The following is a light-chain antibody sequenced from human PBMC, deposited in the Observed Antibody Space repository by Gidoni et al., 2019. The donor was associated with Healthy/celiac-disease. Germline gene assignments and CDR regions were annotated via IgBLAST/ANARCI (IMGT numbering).Light chain of an antibody. Sequence: DIQMTQSPSSLSASVGDRVTITCRASQSISSYLNWYQQKPGKAPKLLSYAASSLQSGVPSRFSGSGSGTDFTLTISSLQPEDFATYYCQQSYSTLWTFGQGTKGEIK. CDR2: AAS. CDR1: QSISSY. J-gene: IGKJ1*01. V-gene: IGKV1-39*01. CDR3: QQSYSTLWT.